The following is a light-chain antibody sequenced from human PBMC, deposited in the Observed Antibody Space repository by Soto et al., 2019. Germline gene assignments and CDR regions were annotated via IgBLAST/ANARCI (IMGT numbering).Light chain of an antibody. J-gene: IGKJ3*01. Sequence: DMQMTQSPSSVSASVGDRVTITCRASQGISGWLAWYQQKPGKAPKLLIYAASTLQSGVPARFSGSGSGTDFTLTISSLQPENFATYYCQQASSFLFTFGPGTKVDIK. CDR3: QQASSFLFT. V-gene: IGKV1-12*02. CDR2: AAS. CDR1: QGISGW.